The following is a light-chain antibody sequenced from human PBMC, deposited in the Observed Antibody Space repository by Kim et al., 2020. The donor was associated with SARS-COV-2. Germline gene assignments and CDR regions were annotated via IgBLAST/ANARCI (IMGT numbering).Light chain of an antibody. Sequence: DIQMTQSPSSVSASVGDRVTITCRASQGINSLLAWYQQKPGKAPKLLIFPASSLDSGVPSRFSGSGSGTDFTLTISSLQPEDCATYFCQQGTNFPLTFGGGTKVDIK. CDR2: PAS. CDR3: QQGTNFPLT. J-gene: IGKJ4*01. V-gene: IGKV1-12*01. CDR1: QGINSL.